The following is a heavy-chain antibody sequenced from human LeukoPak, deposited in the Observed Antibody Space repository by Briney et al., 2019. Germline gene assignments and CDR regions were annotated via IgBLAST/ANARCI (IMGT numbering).Heavy chain of an antibody. CDR3: ARRRGRYSGDAFDI. J-gene: IGHJ3*02. Sequence: GESLKISFKGSGXRFTSYWIGWVRQMPGKGLEWMGFIYPGDSDTRYSPSFQGQVTISADKSMSTAYLQWSSLKASDTAMYYCARRRGRYSGDAFDIWGQGTMVTVSS. D-gene: IGHD1-26*01. CDR1: GXRFTSYW. CDR2: IYPGDSDT. V-gene: IGHV5-51*01.